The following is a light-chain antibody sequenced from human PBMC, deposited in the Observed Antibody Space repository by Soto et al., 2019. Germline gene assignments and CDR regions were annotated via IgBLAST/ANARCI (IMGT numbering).Light chain of an antibody. Sequence: DIVMTQSPLSLPVTPGEPASISCRSSQSLLHSNGYNYLDWYLQKPGQSPQLLIYLGSNRASGVPDRVSGSGSGAYFTLKISRVEAEDVGFYYCMQALQTLWTFGQGTKVEIK. J-gene: IGKJ1*01. CDR1: QSLLHSNGYNY. V-gene: IGKV2-28*01. CDR2: LGS. CDR3: MQALQTLWT.